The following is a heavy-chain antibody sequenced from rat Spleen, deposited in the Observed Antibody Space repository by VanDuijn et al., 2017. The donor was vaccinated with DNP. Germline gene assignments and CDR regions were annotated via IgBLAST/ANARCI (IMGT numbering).Heavy chain of an antibody. V-gene: IGHV5-31*01. CDR1: GFTFNNYW. CDR2: ITPSGVST. D-gene: IGHD1-11*01. Sequence: EVQLVESGGDLVQPGRSLKVSCVVSGFTFNNYWMTCIRQVPGNRLEWVAPITPSGVSTSSPDSVKGRFTISRDNAKNTLYLQMNSLRSEDTATYYCARGGRSYFDYWGQGVMVTVSS. J-gene: IGHJ2*01. CDR3: ARGGRSYFDY.